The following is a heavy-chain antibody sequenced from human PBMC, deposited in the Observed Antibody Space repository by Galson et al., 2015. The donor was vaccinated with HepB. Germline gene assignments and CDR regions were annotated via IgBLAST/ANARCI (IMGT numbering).Heavy chain of an antibody. CDR2: ISSSSSTI. CDR3: ARVAGYCSSTSCYTDYYYYGMDV. CDR1: GFTFSSYS. D-gene: IGHD2-2*02. V-gene: IGHV3-48*02. Sequence: SLRLSCAASGFTFSSYSMNWVRQAPGKGLEWVSYISSSSSTIYYADSVKGRFTISRDNAKNSLYLQMNSLRDEDTAVYYCARVAGYCSSTSCYTDYYYYGMDVWGQGTTVTVSS. J-gene: IGHJ6*02.